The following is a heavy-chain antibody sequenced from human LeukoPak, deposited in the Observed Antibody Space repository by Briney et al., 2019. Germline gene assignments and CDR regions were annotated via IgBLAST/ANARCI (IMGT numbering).Heavy chain of an antibody. CDR1: GGSISSYY. D-gene: IGHD3-9*01. Sequence: PSETLSLTCTVSGGSISSYYWSWIRQPPGKGLEWIGYIYYSGSTNYNPSRKSRVTISVDTSKNQFSLKLSSVTAADTAVYYCARGNDILTGYYFDYWGQGTLVTVSS. CDR3: ARGNDILTGYYFDY. J-gene: IGHJ4*02. CDR2: IYYSGST. V-gene: IGHV4-59*01.